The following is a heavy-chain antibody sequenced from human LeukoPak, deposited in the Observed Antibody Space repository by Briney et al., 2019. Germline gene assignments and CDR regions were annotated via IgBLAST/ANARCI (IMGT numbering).Heavy chain of an antibody. CDR1: GFTFSSYW. CDR3: AKIWAAAGTLIDY. D-gene: IGHD6-13*01. V-gene: IGHV3-74*01. J-gene: IGHJ4*02. Sequence: GGSLRLSCAASGFTFSSYWMHWVRQAPGKGLVWVSRVNSGGSGTSYADSVKGRFTISRDNSKNTLYLQMNSLRAEDTAVYYCAKIWAAAGTLIDYWGRGTLVTVSS. CDR2: VNSGGSGT.